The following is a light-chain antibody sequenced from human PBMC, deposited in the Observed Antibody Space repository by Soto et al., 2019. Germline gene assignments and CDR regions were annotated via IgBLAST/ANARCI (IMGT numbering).Light chain of an antibody. CDR1: HSVGSY. Sequence: EIVLTQSPATLSLSPGERATLSCRASHSVGSYLAWYQQKPGQAPRLLIFDAFNRATGIPARFSGSGSGTEFTLTISSLEPEDFAVYYCQQRSDWPSLTFGGGTKVEIK. V-gene: IGKV3-11*01. CDR2: DAF. CDR3: QQRSDWPSLT. J-gene: IGKJ4*01.